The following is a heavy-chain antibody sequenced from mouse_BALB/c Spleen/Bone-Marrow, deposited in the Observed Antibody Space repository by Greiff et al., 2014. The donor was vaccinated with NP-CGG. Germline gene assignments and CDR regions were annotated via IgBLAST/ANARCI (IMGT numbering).Heavy chain of an antibody. CDR2: IDPANVNT. CDR1: GSNIKDSY. J-gene: IGHJ4*01. V-gene: IGHV14-3*02. CDR3: SRGFRHAFDY. Sequence: VQLQQSGAELVKPGALVKLSCTASGSNIKDSYMHWVKQRPEQGLEWIGRIDPANVNTKYDTKFQGKATITADTSSNTAYLQLSSLASDDTAVYDFSRGFRHAFDYWGQGTLVTVSA.